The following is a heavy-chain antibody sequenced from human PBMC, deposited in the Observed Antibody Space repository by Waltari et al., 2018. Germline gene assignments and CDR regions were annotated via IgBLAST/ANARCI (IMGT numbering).Heavy chain of an antibody. CDR2: IYHSGSI. Sequence: QVQLQESGPGLVKPSETLSLTCAVAGYSISSGYNWGWIRQPPGKGLEWIGSIYHSGSIYYSPSLKSRVTISVDTSKNQFSLRLTSVTAADTAVYYCARDGGMATTYWYFDLWGRGTLVTVSS. CDR1: GYSISSGYN. D-gene: IGHD5-12*01. CDR3: ARDGGMATTYWYFDL. V-gene: IGHV4-38-2*02. J-gene: IGHJ2*01.